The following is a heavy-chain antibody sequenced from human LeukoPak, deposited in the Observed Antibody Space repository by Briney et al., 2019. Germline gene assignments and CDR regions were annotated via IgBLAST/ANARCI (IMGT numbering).Heavy chain of an antibody. CDR3: AKDRCSSGNCYPHRFDY. D-gene: IGHD2-15*01. V-gene: IGHV3-23*01. Sequence: GGSLRLSCAASGFTFSSYAMSWVRQTPEKGLEWVSAISGSGANTYYADSVKGRFTISRDNSKNTLYLQLNSLRAEDTAVYYCAKDRCSSGNCYPHRFDYWGQGTLVTVSS. CDR1: GFTFSSYA. J-gene: IGHJ4*02. CDR2: ISGSGANT.